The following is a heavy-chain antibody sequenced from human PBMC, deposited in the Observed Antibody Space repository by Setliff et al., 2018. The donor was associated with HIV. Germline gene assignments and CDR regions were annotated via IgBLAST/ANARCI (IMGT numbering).Heavy chain of an antibody. CDR2: IYYSGST. CDR1: AGSIRSSTYY. J-gene: IGHJ6*03. V-gene: IGHV4-39*02. CDR3: ARGARLLAGYSDRWDYYYMGV. D-gene: IGHD6-13*01. Sequence: SETLSLTCTVSAGSIRSSTYYWAWIRQPPGKGLEWIGTIYYSGSTYYNPSLKSRATISVDGSKNQFSLKLKSVTAADTAVYYCARGARLLAGYSDRWDYYYMGVWGKGTTVTVS.